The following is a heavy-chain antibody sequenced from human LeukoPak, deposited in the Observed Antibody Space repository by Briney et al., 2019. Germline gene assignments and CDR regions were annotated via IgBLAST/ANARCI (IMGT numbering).Heavy chain of an antibody. J-gene: IGHJ6*03. CDR2: INPNSGGT. D-gene: IGHD2-2*02. CDR1: GYTFTGYY. Sequence: ASVKVSCKASGYTFTGYYMHWVRQAPGQGLEWMGWINPNSGGTNYAQKFQGGVTMTRDTSISTAYMELSRLRSDDTAVYYCARGSPHCSSTSCYSGSYYMDVWGKGTTVTVSS. V-gene: IGHV1-2*02. CDR3: ARGSPHCSSTSCYSGSYYMDV.